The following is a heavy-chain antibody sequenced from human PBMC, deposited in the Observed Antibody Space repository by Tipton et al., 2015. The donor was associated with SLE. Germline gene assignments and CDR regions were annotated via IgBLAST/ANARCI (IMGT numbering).Heavy chain of an antibody. CDR2: IRYDGSNQ. Sequence: QLVQSGGGVVQRGGSLRLSCAASGFTFSSYGMHWVRQAPGKGLEWVAFIRYDGSNQYYVESVKGRFTISRDNSKNTLSLQMNSLRAEDTAVYYCVGPGGNSGYDWDFDHWGQGTLVTVSS. J-gene: IGHJ4*02. CDR3: VGPGGNSGYDWDFDH. CDR1: GFTFSSYG. V-gene: IGHV3-30*02. D-gene: IGHD5-12*01.